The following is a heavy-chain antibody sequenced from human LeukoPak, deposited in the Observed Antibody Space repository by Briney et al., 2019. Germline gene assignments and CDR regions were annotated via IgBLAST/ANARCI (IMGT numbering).Heavy chain of an antibody. CDR3: ARGNGYNSP. Sequence: SETLPLTCTVSGGSISSSSYYWGWIRQPPGKGLDWIGYIYYSGNTNYNPSLKSRVTISVDTSKNQFSLKLSSVTAADTAVYYCARGNGYNSPWGQGTLVTVSS. D-gene: IGHD5-24*01. V-gene: IGHV4-61*05. CDR2: IYYSGNT. J-gene: IGHJ5*02. CDR1: GGSISSSSYY.